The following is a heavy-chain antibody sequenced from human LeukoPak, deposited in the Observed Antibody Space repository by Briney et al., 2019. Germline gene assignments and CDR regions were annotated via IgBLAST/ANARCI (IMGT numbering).Heavy chain of an antibody. J-gene: IGHJ6*02. Sequence: SVKVSCKASGFTFTSSAMQWVRQARGQRLEWIGWIVVGSGNTNYAQKFQERVTITRDMSTSTAYMELSSLRSEDTAVYYCAAEPGPEKDIVVVPAAPGKLGYYGMDVWGQGTTVTVSS. CDR3: AAEPGPEKDIVVVPAAPGKLGYYGMDV. D-gene: IGHD2-2*01. V-gene: IGHV1-58*02. CDR1: GFTFTSSA. CDR2: IVVGSGNT.